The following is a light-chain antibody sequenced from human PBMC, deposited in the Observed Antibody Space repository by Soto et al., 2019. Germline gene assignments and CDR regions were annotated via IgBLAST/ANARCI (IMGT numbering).Light chain of an antibody. V-gene: IGKV3-20*01. CDR3: QPYGSSGT. CDR2: GAS. Sequence: GVKQAAGAVSLSTGERATLSCRASQSVSNNYLAWYQQTPGQAPRLLIYGASNRATGIPDRFSGSGSGTDFTLTISRLEPEDFAVYYCQPYGSSGTFAQGTKVDIK. CDR1: QSVSNNY. J-gene: IGKJ1*01.